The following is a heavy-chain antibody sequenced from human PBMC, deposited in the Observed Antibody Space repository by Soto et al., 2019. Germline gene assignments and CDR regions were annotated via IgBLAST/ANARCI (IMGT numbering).Heavy chain of an antibody. CDR3: ASYGDQTYDAFDI. CDR2: IYYSGST. D-gene: IGHD4-17*01. J-gene: IGHJ3*02. CDR1: GGSISSGDYY. Sequence: QVQLQESGPGLVKPSQTLSLTCTVSGGSISSGDYYWSWIRQPPGKGLEWIGYIYYSGSTYYNPSLKCGVTISVATSKNQFSLKLSSVTAADTAVYYCASYGDQTYDAFDIWGQGTMVTVSS. V-gene: IGHV4-30-4*01.